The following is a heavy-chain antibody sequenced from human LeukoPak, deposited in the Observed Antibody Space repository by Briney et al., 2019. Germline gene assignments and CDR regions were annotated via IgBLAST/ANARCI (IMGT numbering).Heavy chain of an antibody. CDR1: GFTFSSYA. CDR3: ARSMIASYWYFDL. Sequence: TGGSLRLSCAASGFTFSSYAMHWVRQAPGKGLEYVSAISSNGGSTYYANSVKGRFTISRDNSKNTLYLQMGSLRAEDMAVYYCARSMIASYWYFDLWGRGTLVTVSS. J-gene: IGHJ2*01. V-gene: IGHV3-64*01. CDR2: ISSNGGST. D-gene: IGHD3-22*01.